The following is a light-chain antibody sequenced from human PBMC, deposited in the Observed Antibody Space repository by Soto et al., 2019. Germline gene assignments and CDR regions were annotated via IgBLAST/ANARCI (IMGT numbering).Light chain of an antibody. CDR2: VAS. J-gene: IGKJ1*01. V-gene: IGKV3-20*01. CDR1: QSVSSSY. Sequence: EIALTQSPGTLSLSPGERATLSCRASQSVSSSYLAWYQQKPGQAPRLLIYVASSRATGIPDRFSGSGSGTDFTLTFSRLETKDCAVYYCQQYDSSPEKFGQGTKVEIK. CDR3: QQYDSSPEK.